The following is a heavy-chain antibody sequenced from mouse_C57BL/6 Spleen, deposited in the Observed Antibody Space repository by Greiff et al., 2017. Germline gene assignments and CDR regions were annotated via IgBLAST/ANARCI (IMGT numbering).Heavy chain of an antibody. CDR3: ARTDYYGSSYVGAMDY. J-gene: IGHJ4*01. D-gene: IGHD1-1*01. Sequence: VHVKQSGPELVKPGASVKISCKASGYSFTDYNMNWVKQSNGKSLEWIGVINPNYGTTSYNQKFKGKATLTVDQSSSTAYMQLNSLTSEDSAVYYCARTDYYGSSYVGAMDYWGQGTSVTVSS. CDR1: GYSFTDYN. V-gene: IGHV1-39*01. CDR2: INPNYGTT.